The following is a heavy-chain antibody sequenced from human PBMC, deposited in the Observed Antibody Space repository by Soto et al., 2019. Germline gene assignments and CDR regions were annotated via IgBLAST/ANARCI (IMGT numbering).Heavy chain of an antibody. J-gene: IGHJ6*02. Sequence: SVKVSCKASGGTFSSYAISWVRQAPGQGLEWMGGIIPTFGTANYAQKFQGRVTITADESTSTAYMELSSLRSEDTAVYYCARDRSVVVVAAPTYYYYGMDVWGQGTTVTVSS. CDR3: ARDRSVVVVAAPTYYYYGMDV. V-gene: IGHV1-69*13. CDR1: GGTFSSYA. CDR2: IIPTFGTA. D-gene: IGHD2-15*01.